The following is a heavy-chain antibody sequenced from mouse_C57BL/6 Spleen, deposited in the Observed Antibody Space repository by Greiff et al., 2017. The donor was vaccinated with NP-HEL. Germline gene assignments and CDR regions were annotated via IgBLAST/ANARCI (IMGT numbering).Heavy chain of an antibody. Sequence: VQLQQSGAELVKPGASVKISCKASGYAFSSYWMNWVKQRPGTGLEWIGQIYPGDGDTNYNGKFKGKATLTEDKSSRPAYMQLSSLTSEDSAVYFCALYYYCLYAMDYWGQGTSVTVSS. CDR3: ALYYYCLYAMDY. CDR2: IYPGDGDT. V-gene: IGHV1-80*01. J-gene: IGHJ4*01. CDR1: GYAFSSYW. D-gene: IGHD1-1*01.